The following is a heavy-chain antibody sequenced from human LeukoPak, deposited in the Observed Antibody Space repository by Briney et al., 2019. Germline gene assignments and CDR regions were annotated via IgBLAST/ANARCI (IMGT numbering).Heavy chain of an antibody. CDR1: GFTFSSYE. CDR2: ISSTGTTI. CDR3: AELGITMIGGV. D-gene: IGHD3-10*02. J-gene: IGHJ6*04. V-gene: IGHV3-48*03. Sequence: PGGSLRLSCAASGFTFSSYEMNWVRQAPGKGLEWVSYISSTGTTIYYADSVKGRFTISRDNAKNSLYLQMNSLRAEDTAVYYCAELGITMIGGVWGKGTTVTISS.